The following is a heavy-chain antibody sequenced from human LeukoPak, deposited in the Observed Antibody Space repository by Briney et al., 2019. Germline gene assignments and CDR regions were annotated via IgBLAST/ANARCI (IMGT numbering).Heavy chain of an antibody. D-gene: IGHD4-23*01. CDR3: AKGSYGGNAFDY. CDR2: ISWDGGST. Sequence: GGSLRLSCAASGFTFDDYTMHWVRQAPGKGLEWVSLISWDGGSTYYADSVKGRFTISRDNSKNSLYLQMNSLRTEDTALYYCAKGSYGGNAFDYWGQGTLVTVSS. V-gene: IGHV3-43*01. J-gene: IGHJ4*02. CDR1: GFTFDDYT.